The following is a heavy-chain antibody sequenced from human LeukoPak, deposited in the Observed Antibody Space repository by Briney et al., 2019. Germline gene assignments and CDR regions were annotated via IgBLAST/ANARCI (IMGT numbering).Heavy chain of an antibody. D-gene: IGHD3-10*01. CDR3: ASQYGSRHYHFDY. Sequence: SETLSLTCVVSGGSVSSSKWWSWVRQPPGKGLEWIGQVYHDGGTKYNPSLKSRVTILVDKSKNQFSLKLSSVTAADTAVYFCASQYGSRHYHFDYWGQGTLVFVSP. CDR2: VYHDGGT. J-gene: IGHJ4*02. V-gene: IGHV4-4*02. CDR1: GGSVSSSKW.